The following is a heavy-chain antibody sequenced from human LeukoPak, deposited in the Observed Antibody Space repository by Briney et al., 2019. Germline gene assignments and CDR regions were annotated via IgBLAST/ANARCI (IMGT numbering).Heavy chain of an antibody. D-gene: IGHD2-15*01. V-gene: IGHV1-8*01. CDR1: GYTFTSYD. CDR3: ARSPMSATECDY. J-gene: IGHJ4*02. CDR2: MNPNSGNT. Sequence: ASVKVSCKASGYTFTSYDINWVRQATGQGLEWMGWMNPNSGNTGYAQKFQGRVTMTRNTSISTAYMELSSLRSEDTAVYYCARSPMSATECDYWGQGTLVTVSS.